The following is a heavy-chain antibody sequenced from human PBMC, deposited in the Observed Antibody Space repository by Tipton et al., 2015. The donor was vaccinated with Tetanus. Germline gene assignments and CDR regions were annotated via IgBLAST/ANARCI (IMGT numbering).Heavy chain of an antibody. CDR1: GGSISSFNYY. CDR2: IYYSGST. CDR3: ARGRKGSRDTVDRGPTRKKYNWFDS. Sequence: TLSLTCTVSGGSISSFNYYWGWIRQPPGKGLEWIGSIYYSGSTYYNPSLRSRVTMSVDTSKIQVSLKVSSVTAADTAVYFCARGRKGSRDTVDRGPTRKKYNWFDSWGQGTLVTVSS. D-gene: IGHD3-10*01. J-gene: IGHJ5*01. V-gene: IGHV4-39*01.